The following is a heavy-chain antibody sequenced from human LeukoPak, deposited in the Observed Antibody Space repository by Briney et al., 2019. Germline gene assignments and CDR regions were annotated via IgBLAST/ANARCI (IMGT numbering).Heavy chain of an antibody. J-gene: IGHJ4*02. D-gene: IGHD6-13*01. CDR3: AIVGYSSRWYTDY. Sequence: GGSLRLSCAASGFTFSSFAMNWVRQAPGKGLEWVSGISGSGGSTYYADSVKGRFTISRDNSENTLYLQMSSLRAEDTAAYFCAIVGYSSRWYTDYWGQGTLVTVSS. CDR2: ISGSGGST. CDR1: GFTFSSFA. V-gene: IGHV3-23*01.